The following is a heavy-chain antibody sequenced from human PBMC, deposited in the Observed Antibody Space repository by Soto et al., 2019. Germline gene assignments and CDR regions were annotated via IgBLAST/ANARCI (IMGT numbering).Heavy chain of an antibody. Sequence: ASVKVSCKASGYTFTSYYMHWVRQAPGQGLEWMGIINPSGGSTSYAQKFQGRATMTRDTSTSTVYMELSSLRSEDTAVYYCARGVTIFGVVIPPLYQRFDPLGQGTLVTVSS. CDR3: ARGVTIFGVVIPPLYQRFDP. V-gene: IGHV1-46*03. J-gene: IGHJ5*02. D-gene: IGHD3-3*01. CDR1: GYTFTSYY. CDR2: INPSGGST.